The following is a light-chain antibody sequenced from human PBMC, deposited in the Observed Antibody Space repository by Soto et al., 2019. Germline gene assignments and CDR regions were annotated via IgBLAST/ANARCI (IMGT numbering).Light chain of an antibody. Sequence: DIQMTQSPSSLSASVGDRVTITCRASQSISSYLNWYQQKPGKAPKLLIYAASSLQSGVPSRFSGSGSGTDFTLTISSLQTEEFATYYCQQSYSTPLFGPGTKVDIK. CDR1: QSISSY. V-gene: IGKV1-39*01. CDR3: QQSYSTPL. CDR2: AAS. J-gene: IGKJ3*01.